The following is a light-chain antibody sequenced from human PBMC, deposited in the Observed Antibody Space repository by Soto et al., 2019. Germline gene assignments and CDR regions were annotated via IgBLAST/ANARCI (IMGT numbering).Light chain of an antibody. Sequence: QSVLTQPPSVSGAPGQRVTISCTGSSSNSWSGYDVHWYHHLPGTAPKLLIYANSNRPSGVPDRFSGSKSGTSASLAITVLHAEDEVDYYCQSFDSSLSVIFGGGTKLTVL. J-gene: IGLJ2*01. CDR1: SSNSWSGYD. V-gene: IGLV1-40*01. CDR3: QSFDSSLSVI. CDR2: ANS.